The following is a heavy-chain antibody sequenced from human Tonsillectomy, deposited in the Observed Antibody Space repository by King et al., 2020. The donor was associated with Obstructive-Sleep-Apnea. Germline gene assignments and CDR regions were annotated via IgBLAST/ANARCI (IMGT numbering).Heavy chain of an antibody. D-gene: IGHD3-22*01. CDR2: IYYSGST. CDR3: ASGATYYYDISGYLLHWYFDL. CDR1: GGSIISSSYY. V-gene: IGHV4-39*07. J-gene: IGHJ2*01. Sequence: LQLQESGPGLVKPSETLSLTCTVSGGSIISSSYYWGWIRQPPGKGLEWIGSIYYSGSTYYIPSLKSRVTISVDTSKNQFSLKLTSVTAADTAVYYCASGATYYYDISGYLLHWYFDLWGRGTLVTVSS.